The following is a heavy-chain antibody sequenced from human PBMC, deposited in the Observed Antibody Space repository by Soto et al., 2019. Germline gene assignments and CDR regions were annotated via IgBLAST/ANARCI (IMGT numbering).Heavy chain of an antibody. V-gene: IGHV1-18*01. CDR1: GYTFTSYG. Sequence: ASVKVSCKASGYTFTSYGISWVRQAPGQGLEWMGWISAYNGNTNYAQKLQGRVTMTTDTSTSTAYMELRSLRSDDTAVYYCARDRGSDMITFGGVIVPDYWGQGTLVTVSS. CDR2: ISAYNGNT. J-gene: IGHJ4*02. CDR3: ARDRGSDMITFGGVIVPDY. D-gene: IGHD3-16*02.